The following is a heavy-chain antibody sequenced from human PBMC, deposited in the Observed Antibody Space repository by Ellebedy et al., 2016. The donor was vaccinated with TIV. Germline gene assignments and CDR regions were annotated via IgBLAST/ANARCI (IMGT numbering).Heavy chain of an antibody. D-gene: IGHD2-8*01. CDR1: GDSITSSY. CDR2: IFYNWKT. V-gene: IGHV4-59*01. Sequence: MPSETLSLTCTVSGDSITSSYWSWIRQPPGKGLEWIAYIFYNWKTNYSPSLKSRVTISVDTSKNQYSLKLRSVTAADTAVYYCARGYCTTTNCAPAGWLDPWGQGTLVTVSS. J-gene: IGHJ5*02. CDR3: ARGYCTTTNCAPAGWLDP.